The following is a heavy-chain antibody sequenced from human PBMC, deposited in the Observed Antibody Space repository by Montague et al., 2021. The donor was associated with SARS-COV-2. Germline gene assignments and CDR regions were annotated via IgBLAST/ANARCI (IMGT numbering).Heavy chain of an antibody. CDR1: GGSISSSSYY. Sequence: SETLSLTCTVSGGSISSSSYYWGWIRQPPGKGLERIGRIYYSGSTYYNPSLTSRVTISVDTSENQFSLKLSSVTAADTAVYYCARHYYDSSGYYSPWYFDLWGRGTLVTVSA. J-gene: IGHJ2*01. CDR3: ARHYYDSSGYYSPWYFDL. CDR2: IYYSGST. D-gene: IGHD3-22*01. V-gene: IGHV4-39*01.